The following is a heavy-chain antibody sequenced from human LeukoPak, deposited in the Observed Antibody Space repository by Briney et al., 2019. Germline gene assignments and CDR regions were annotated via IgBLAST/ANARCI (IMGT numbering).Heavy chain of an antibody. CDR3: ARSAAYYNEADI. Sequence: ASVKVSCKTSGYTFTSYYIHWVRQAPGQGLEWMGIINPSGGSTTYAQKFQGRLTMTSATSTSTVYMELSSLRSEDTAVYYCARSAAYYNEADIWGQGTMVTVS. V-gene: IGHV1-46*01. CDR1: GYTFTSYY. D-gene: IGHD3-9*01. J-gene: IGHJ3*02. CDR2: INPSGGST.